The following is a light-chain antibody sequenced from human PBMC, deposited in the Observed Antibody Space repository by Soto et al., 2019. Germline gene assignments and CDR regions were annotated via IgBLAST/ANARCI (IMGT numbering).Light chain of an antibody. CDR2: GVR. CDR1: SSDVGGYNY. V-gene: IGLV2-14*01. CDR3: SSYSSSSIRV. Sequence: QSALTQPASVSGSPGQSITISCTGTSSDVGGYNYVSWYQQHPGKVPKLMIYGVRNRPSGVSNRFSGSKSGNTASLTISGLQAEDEADYYCSSYSSSSIRVFGGGTKLTVL. J-gene: IGLJ3*02.